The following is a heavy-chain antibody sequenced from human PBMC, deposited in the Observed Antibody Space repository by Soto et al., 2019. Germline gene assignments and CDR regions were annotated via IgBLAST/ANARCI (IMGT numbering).Heavy chain of an antibody. CDR2: ISYDGSNK. J-gene: IGHJ6*02. CDR1: GFTFSSYA. CDR3: ARPIVVVITSYYYGMDV. D-gene: IGHD3-22*01. V-gene: IGHV3-30-3*01. Sequence: QVQLVESGGGVAQPGRSLRLSCAASGFTFSSYAMHWVRQAPGKGLEWVAVISYDGSNKYYADSVKGRFTISRDNSKNTLYLQMNSLRAEDTAVYYCARPIVVVITSYYYGMDVWGQGTTVTVSS.